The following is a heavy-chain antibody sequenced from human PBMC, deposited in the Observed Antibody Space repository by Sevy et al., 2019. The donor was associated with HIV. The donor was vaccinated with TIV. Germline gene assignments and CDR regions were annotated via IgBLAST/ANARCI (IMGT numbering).Heavy chain of an antibody. V-gene: IGHV4-34*01. D-gene: IGHD4-17*01. Sequence: SETLSLTCAVYGGSFSGYYWSWIRQPPGKGLEWIGEIKHSGSTNYNPSLKSRVTISVDTSKNQFSLKLSSVTAADTAVYYCASGIYGDTGDAFDIWGQGTMVTVSS. CDR2: IKHSGST. CDR1: GGSFSGYY. CDR3: ASGIYGDTGDAFDI. J-gene: IGHJ3*02.